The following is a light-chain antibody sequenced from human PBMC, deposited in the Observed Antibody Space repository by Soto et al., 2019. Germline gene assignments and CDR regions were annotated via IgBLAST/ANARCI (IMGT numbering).Light chain of an antibody. J-gene: IGLJ2*01. CDR3: GSYTRSNSVI. CDR1: SSDIGAYAY. CDR2: DVN. V-gene: IGLV2-14*03. Sequence: QSALTQPASVSGSPGQSIAISCTGTSSDIGAYAYVSWYQQHPGKIPKLIVFDVNYRPSGVSSRFSGSKSGNTASLTISGLQAEDEADYYCGSYTRSNSVIFGGATKLTVL.